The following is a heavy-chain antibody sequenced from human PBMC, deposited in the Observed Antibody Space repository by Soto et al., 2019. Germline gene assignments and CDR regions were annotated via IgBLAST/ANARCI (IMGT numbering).Heavy chain of an antibody. V-gene: IGHV4-30-2*03. D-gene: IGHD3-10*01. CDR2: TYLSGNP. J-gene: IGHJ6*02. CDR3: ARRSALPTYYKSMDV. CDR1: GDTISTGGYT. Sequence: SETLSLTCDVSGDTISTGGYTWAWIRQPPGEALEWIGHTYLSGNPYYNPSLKSRVIMSLETSKNHFSLNLSSVTAADTAVYYCARRSALPTYYKSMDVWGQGTTVTVSS.